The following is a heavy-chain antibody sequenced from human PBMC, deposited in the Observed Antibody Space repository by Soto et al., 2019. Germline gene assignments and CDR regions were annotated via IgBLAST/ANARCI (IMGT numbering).Heavy chain of an antibody. Sequence: EVQLLESGGGLVQPGGSLRLSCAASGFTFSSYAMRWVRQAPVKGLEWVSAISGSGGSTYYADSVKGRFTISRDNSKNTLYLQMNSLRAEDTAVYYCARRGSGSYYDYWGQGTQVTFSS. V-gene: IGHV3-23*01. CDR2: ISGSGGST. CDR1: GFTFSSYA. D-gene: IGHD1-26*01. CDR3: ARRGSGSYYDY. J-gene: IGHJ4*02.